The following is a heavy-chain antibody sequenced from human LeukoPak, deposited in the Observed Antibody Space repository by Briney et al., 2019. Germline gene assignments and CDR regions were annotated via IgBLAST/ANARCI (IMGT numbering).Heavy chain of an antibody. J-gene: IGHJ3*02. V-gene: IGHV4-59*12. CDR3: ARDRIVVPAAISNAFDI. Sequence: PSETLSLTCTVSGGSISSYYWSWIRQPPGKGLEWIGYIYYSRSTNYNPSLRSRVTVSADTSKNQFSLKLSSVTAADTAVYYCARDRIVVPAAISNAFDIWGQGTMVTVSS. CDR2: IYYSRST. D-gene: IGHD2-2*01. CDR1: GGSISSYY.